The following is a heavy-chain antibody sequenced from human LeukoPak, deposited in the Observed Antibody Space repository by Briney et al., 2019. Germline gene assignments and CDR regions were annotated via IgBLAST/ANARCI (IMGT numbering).Heavy chain of an antibody. Sequence: PSETLSLTCTVSGGSISSRSYYWGWIRQPPGKGLEWIGTIYYVGSTYYNPSLKSRVTISVATSKNQFSLRLTSVTAADTAVYYCARDRPGGYDFWSGYYRDDAFDIWGQGTMVTVSS. CDR1: GGSISSRSYY. D-gene: IGHD3-3*01. J-gene: IGHJ3*02. CDR3: ARDRPGGYDFWSGYYRDDAFDI. V-gene: IGHV4-39*07. CDR2: IYYVGST.